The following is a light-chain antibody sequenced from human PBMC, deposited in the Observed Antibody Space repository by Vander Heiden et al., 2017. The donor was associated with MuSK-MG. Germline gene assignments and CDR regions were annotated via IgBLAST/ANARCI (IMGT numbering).Light chain of an antibody. J-gene: IGKJ4*01. V-gene: IGKV1-NL1*01. CDR1: QGISNS. Sequence: DIQMTQSPSSLSASVGDRVTITCRASQGISNSLAWYQQKPGKAPKLLLYAASRLESGVPSRFSGSGYGTDYTLTISSLQPEDFATYYCQQHDSNPPITFGGGTKVXIK. CDR2: AAS. CDR3: QQHDSNPPIT.